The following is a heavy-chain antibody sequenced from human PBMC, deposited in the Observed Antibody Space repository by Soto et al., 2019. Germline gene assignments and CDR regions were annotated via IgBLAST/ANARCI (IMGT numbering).Heavy chain of an antibody. CDR1: GFTLSGFD. CDR2: IKTKVESYAT. V-gene: IGHV3-73*01. CDR3: TRRHCSGGGCYSDFDF. D-gene: IGHD2-15*01. Sequence: EVQLVESGGGLVQPGGSLKLSCAAAGFTLSGFDLHWVRQASGEGLEWIGRIKTKVESYATEYAASGKGRFSISRDDSKYTAYLEMNSLETEDTAIYYCTRRHCSGGGCYSDFDFWGQGSLVTVSS. J-gene: IGHJ4*02.